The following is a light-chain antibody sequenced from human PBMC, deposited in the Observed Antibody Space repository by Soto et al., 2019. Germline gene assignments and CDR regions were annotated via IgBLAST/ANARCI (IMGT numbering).Light chain of an antibody. V-gene: IGLV2-11*01. CDR3: CSYAGGYTLGV. CDR2: DVS. J-gene: IGLJ2*01. CDR1: SIDVGGYNY. Sequence: QSALAQPRSVSGSPGQSVTISCTGTSIDVGGYNYVSWYQQHPGKAPKLIIYDVSKRPSGVPDRFSGSKSGNTASLTISGLQAEDEADYYCCSYAGGYTLGVFGGGTKLTVL.